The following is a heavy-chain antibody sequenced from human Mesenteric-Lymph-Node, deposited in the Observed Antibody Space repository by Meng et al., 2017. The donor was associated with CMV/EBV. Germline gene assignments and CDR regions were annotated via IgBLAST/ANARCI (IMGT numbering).Heavy chain of an antibody. CDR3: AKGGPSSLPFAY. CDR2: IYYSGTT. Sequence: SETLSLTCTVSGGSISNHYWSWIRQPPGKGLEWIGFIYYSGTTNYNPSLKSRVTISVDTSKNQFSLRLTSVTAADTAVYYCAKGGPSSLPFAYWGQGTLVPSPQ. V-gene: IGHV4-59*11. CDR1: GGSISNHY. J-gene: IGHJ4*02.